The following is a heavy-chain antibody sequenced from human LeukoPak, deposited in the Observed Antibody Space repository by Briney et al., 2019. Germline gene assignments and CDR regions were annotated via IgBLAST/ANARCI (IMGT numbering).Heavy chain of an antibody. D-gene: IGHD5-18*01. CDR2: VNSDGSST. V-gene: IGHV3-74*01. CDR1: GFTFSSYW. CDR3: ARGCGSSYCGSVVPDY. Sequence: PGGYLRLSCAAYGFTFSSYWMHWVRQAPGKGLMWVSRVNSDGSSTYYADSVKGRFTISRDNAKNTLYLQMSSLRAEDTAVYYCARGCGSSYCGSVVPDYWGQGTLVTVSS. J-gene: IGHJ4*02.